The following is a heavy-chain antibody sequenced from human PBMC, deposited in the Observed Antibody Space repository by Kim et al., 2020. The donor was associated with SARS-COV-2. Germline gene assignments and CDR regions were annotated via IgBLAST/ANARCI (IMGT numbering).Heavy chain of an antibody. Sequence: GGSLRLSCAASGFAFGTHSMNWVRQAPGKGLEWVSSIGGSTNYIYYADSVKGRFTISRDNAKNSLYLQMSSLRAEDTAVYYCARGGYCSSTSCYFYYYALDVWGQRPTVTVPS. CDR2: IGGSTNYI. D-gene: IGHD2-2*01. CDR1: GFAFGTHS. CDR3: ARGGYCSSTSCYFYYYALDV. J-gene: IGHJ6*02. V-gene: IGHV3-21*01.